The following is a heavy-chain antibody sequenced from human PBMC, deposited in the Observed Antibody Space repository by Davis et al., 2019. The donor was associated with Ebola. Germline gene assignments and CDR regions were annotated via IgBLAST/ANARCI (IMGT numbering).Heavy chain of an antibody. D-gene: IGHD6-19*01. V-gene: IGHV3-53*01. CDR1: GFTVSSNY. J-gene: IGHJ6*03. CDR2: IYSGGST. CDR3: ARELITVGGYMDV. Sequence: GESLKISCAASGFTVSSNYMSWVRQAPGKGLEWVSGIYSGGSTYYADSVKGRFTISRDNTKNTLYLQMNSLRAEDTAVYYCARELITVGGYMDVWGKGTTVTVSS.